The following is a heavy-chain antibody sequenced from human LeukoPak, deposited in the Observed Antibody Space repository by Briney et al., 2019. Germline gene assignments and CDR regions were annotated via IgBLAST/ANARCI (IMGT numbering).Heavy chain of an antibody. D-gene: IGHD5-12*01. CDR1: GGSISSSSYY. CDR3: ARGSGYELTFDY. CDR2: IYYSGST. V-gene: IGHV4-39*01. J-gene: IGHJ4*02. Sequence: SETLSLTCTVSGGSISSSSYYWGWIRQPPGKGLEWIGSIYYSGSTYYNPSLKSRVTISVDTSKNQFSLKLSSVTAADTAVYYCARGSGYELTFDYWGQGTLVTVSS.